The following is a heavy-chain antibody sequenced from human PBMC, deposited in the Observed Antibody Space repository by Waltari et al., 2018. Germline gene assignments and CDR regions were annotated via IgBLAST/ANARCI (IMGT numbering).Heavy chain of an antibody. J-gene: IGHJ4*02. CDR1: GGSIISYY. Sequence: QVHLLESGPGLVKPSETLSLTCNVSGGSIISYYWSWIRQPAGEGLEWIGRIYSSGTTNTNPSLHGRVSMSVDTSKNQISLQLSSVTAADTAVYYCARTDYQHFFDYWGQGILVTVSS. D-gene: IGHD3-16*01. CDR3: ARTDYQHFFDY. V-gene: IGHV4-4*07. CDR2: IYSSGTT.